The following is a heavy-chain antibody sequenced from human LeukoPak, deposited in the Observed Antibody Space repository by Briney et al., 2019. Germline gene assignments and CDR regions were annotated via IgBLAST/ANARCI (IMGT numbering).Heavy chain of an antibody. CDR3: ARRFSSRSDGNGYYYGYDAFDV. D-gene: IGHD3-22*01. CDR2: IYNSANT. J-gene: IGHJ3*01. CDR1: GDSVSSSY. Sequence: SETLSLTCSVSGDSVSSSYWSWIRQPPGKGLEWIGNIYNSANTNYNPSLQSRVTMSVDTSKSQFSLQLTSVSAADTAVYYCARRFSSRSDGNGYYYGYDAFDVRGQGTLVTVSS. V-gene: IGHV4-59*08.